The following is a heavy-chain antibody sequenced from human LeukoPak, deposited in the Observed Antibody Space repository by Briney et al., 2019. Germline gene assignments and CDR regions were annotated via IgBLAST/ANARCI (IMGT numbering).Heavy chain of an antibody. CDR2: INPSGGST. Sequence: ASVKVSCKASGYTFTSYYMHWVRQAPGQGLEWMGIINPSGGSTSYAQKFQGRVTMTRDMSTSTVYMELSSLRSEDTAVYYCARVPSRRQPTVTTEEDYWGQGTLVTVSS. D-gene: IGHD4-17*01. CDR3: ARVPSRRQPTVTTEEDY. J-gene: IGHJ4*02. V-gene: IGHV1-46*01. CDR1: GYTFTSYY.